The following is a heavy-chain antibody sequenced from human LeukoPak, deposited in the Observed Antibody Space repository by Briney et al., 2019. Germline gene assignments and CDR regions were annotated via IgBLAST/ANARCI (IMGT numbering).Heavy chain of an antibody. Sequence: ASVKVSCKASGYTLTGYYMHWVRQAPGQGLEWMGWINPNSGGTNYAQKFQGRVTMTRDTSISTAYMELSRLRSDDTAVYYCARAPYYDILTGYSTWGQGTLVTVSS. D-gene: IGHD3-9*01. CDR2: INPNSGGT. J-gene: IGHJ5*02. V-gene: IGHV1-2*02. CDR1: GYTLTGYY. CDR3: ARAPYYDILTGYST.